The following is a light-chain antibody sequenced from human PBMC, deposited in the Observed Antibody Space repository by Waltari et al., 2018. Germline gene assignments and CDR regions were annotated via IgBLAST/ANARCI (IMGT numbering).Light chain of an antibody. CDR1: SSDVGGHNY. V-gene: IGLV2-14*03. J-gene: IGLJ1*01. CDR3: SSYTSSSTRV. Sequence: QSTLTQPASVSGSPGQSITISCTGTSSDVGGHNYVSGYQQPPGKAPKLVIYDVSSRPAGCSNRFSGSKYGNTSSLTIYGLQAEDEADYYCSSYTSSSTRVFGTGTRVTVL. CDR2: DVS.